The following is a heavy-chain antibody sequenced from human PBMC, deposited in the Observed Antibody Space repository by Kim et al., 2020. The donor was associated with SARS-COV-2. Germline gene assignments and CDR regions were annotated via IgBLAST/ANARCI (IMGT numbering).Heavy chain of an antibody. V-gene: IGHV4-30-2*04. CDR2: SA. J-gene: IGHJ4*02. Sequence: SAYYNPSPTSRVTISVDTSKSQFALKLSSVTAADPAVYYCARVAAGTLDYWGQGTLVTVYS. D-gene: IGHD6-25*01. CDR3: ARVAAGTLDY.